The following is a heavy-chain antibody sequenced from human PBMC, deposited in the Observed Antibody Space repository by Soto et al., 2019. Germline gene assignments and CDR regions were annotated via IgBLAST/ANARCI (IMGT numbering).Heavy chain of an antibody. V-gene: IGHV4-30-4*01. CDR1: GASISSADYN. D-gene: IGHD2-21*01. CDR2: ISYSGST. CDR3: DREAEILWGGWFDP. J-gene: IGHJ5*02. Sequence: PSETLSLTCTVSGASISSADYNWSWIRQPPGKGLEWIGYISYSGSTYYNPSLKSRVTISGDTSKNQFSLKLSSVTAADTAVYYCDREAEILWGGWFDPWGQGILVTVSS.